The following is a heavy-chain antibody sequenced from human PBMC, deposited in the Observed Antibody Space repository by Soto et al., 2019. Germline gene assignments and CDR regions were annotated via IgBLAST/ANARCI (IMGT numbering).Heavy chain of an antibody. CDR3: VRGGGGGLFDP. J-gene: IGHJ5*02. V-gene: IGHV3-11*06. D-gene: IGHD2-15*01. CDR1: GFTFGDSY. CDR2: ISPGSRYP. Sequence: SLRLSCAVSGFTFGDSYISWVRQAPGNGLEWLSYISPGSRYPAYAYSVKGRFTISRDNAKRSLYLQMMSLTAEDTAIYYCVRGGGGGLFDPWGQGTMVTVS.